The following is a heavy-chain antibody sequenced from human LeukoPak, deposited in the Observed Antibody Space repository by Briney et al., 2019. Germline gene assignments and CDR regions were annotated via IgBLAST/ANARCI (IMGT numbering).Heavy chain of an antibody. J-gene: IGHJ4*02. CDR2: IDPSDSYT. CDR3: ARRLQYCSGGSCYPPGY. Sequence: PGESLKISCKGSGYSFTNYWISWVRQMPGKGLEWMGRIDPSDSYTSYSPSFQGHVTISADKSISTAYLQWSSLKASDTAMYYCARRLQYCSGGSCYPPGYWGQGTLVTVSS. D-gene: IGHD2-15*01. V-gene: IGHV5-10-1*01. CDR1: GYSFTNYW.